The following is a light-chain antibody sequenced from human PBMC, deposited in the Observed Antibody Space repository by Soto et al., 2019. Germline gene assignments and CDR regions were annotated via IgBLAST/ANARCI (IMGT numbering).Light chain of an antibody. J-gene: IGKJ5*01. CDR1: QSVSNY. V-gene: IGKV3-11*01. CDR2: DAS. CDR3: QQYHKWPPIT. Sequence: IGLTQSPATLSLSPWERATLSCTASQSVSNYLACYQQKPGQAPRLLIYDASNRATGIPARFSGSGSGTDFTLTISSLEPEDSAVYYCQQYHKWPPITFGQGTRLEIK.